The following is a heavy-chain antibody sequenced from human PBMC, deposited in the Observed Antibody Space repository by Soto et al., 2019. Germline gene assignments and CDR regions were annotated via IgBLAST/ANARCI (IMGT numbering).Heavy chain of an antibody. V-gene: IGHV1-69*08. CDR1: GGTFSTYT. Sequence: QVQLVQSGAEVKKPGSSVKVSCKASGGTFSTYTITWVRQATGQGLEWMGRIIPILGKANYVQRFQGRVTMTADKSTSTAYMELSRLISEDTAVYFCAKEIAAADNYSMDVWGKGTTVTVSS. J-gene: IGHJ6*03. CDR3: AKEIAAADNYSMDV. CDR2: IIPILGKA. D-gene: IGHD6-13*01.